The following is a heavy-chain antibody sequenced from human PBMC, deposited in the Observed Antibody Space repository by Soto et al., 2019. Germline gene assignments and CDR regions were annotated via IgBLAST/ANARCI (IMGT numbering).Heavy chain of an antibody. V-gene: IGHV3-30*03. Sequence: PGGSLRLSCEASGLTLSNFAMHWVRQAPGTGLEWVAVISDDGSNKYYAGSVKGRFTVSRDNSKNTLYLQMNSLRAEDTAVYYCARDPGYCSGGSCRNWFDPWGQGTLVTVSS. CDR3: ARDPGYCSGGSCRNWFDP. D-gene: IGHD2-15*01. J-gene: IGHJ5*02. CDR1: GLTLSNFA. CDR2: ISDDGSNK.